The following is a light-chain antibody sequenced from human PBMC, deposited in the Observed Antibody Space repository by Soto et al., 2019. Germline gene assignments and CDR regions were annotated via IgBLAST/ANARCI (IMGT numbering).Light chain of an antibody. CDR3: TSWTTSTTMI. Sequence: QSALTQPASVSGSPGQSITISCTGTSSDIGAYNYVSWYQQHPGKAPKLMIYDVNIRPSGVSNRFSGSKSGNTASLTISGLKAEDEAAYYCTSWTTSTTMIFGGGTKVTVL. V-gene: IGLV2-14*03. CDR2: DVN. CDR1: SSDIGAYNY. J-gene: IGLJ2*01.